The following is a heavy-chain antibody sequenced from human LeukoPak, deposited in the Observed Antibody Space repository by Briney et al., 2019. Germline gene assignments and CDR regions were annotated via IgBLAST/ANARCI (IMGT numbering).Heavy chain of an antibody. V-gene: IGHV4-34*01. D-gene: IGHD6-13*01. CDR3: ARLLWYSSSWYIAFDI. CDR2: INHSGST. CDR1: GGSFSGYY. J-gene: IGHJ3*02. Sequence: PSETLSLTCAVYGGSFSGYYWSWIRQPPGKGLEWIGEINHSGSTNYNPSLKSRVTISVDTSKNQFSLKLSSVTAADTAVYYCARLLWYSSSWYIAFDIWGQGTMVTVSS.